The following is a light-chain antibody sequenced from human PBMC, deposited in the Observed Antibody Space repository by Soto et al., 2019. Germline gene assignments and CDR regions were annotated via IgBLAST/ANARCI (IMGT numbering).Light chain of an antibody. CDR1: QSISTW. V-gene: IGKV1-39*01. CDR3: QQSYSTPIT. Sequence: IRTTQSPSSLSASTGDRVTITCRASQSISTWLAWYQQKPGKAPKLLIYAAFSLQSGVPSRFSGSGSGTDFTLTISSLQPEDFATYYCQQSYSTPITFGQGTRLEIK. CDR2: AAF. J-gene: IGKJ5*01.